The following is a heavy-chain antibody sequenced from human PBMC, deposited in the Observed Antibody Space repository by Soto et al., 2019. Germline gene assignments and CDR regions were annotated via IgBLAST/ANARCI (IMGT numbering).Heavy chain of an antibody. Sequence: QVQLVQSGAEVQKPGSSVKVSCKASGGTFSRYAISWVRQAPGQGLAWMGGIIPVFGRANYAQKFQGRVTITADEPTSTGYMELRSLTSEDTAVYYCARDGTLYDSSAYYYVYWGQGTLVTVSS. CDR2: IIPVFGRA. V-gene: IGHV1-69*01. J-gene: IGHJ4*02. CDR1: GGTFSRYA. CDR3: ARDGTLYDSSAYYYVY. D-gene: IGHD3-22*01.